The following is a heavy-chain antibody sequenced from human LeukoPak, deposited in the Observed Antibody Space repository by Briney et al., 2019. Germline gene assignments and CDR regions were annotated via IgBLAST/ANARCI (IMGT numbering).Heavy chain of an antibody. Sequence: SQTLSLTCAISGDSVSTNNVAWNWIRQSPSRGLEWLARTYFRSKWYNDYAVSARSRITINPDTSKNQFSLQLNSVTPEDTAVYYCAREVRHYYGSGSYYYFDYWGQGTLVTVSS. CDR3: AREVRHYYGSGSYYYFDY. V-gene: IGHV6-1*01. D-gene: IGHD3-10*01. CDR1: GDSVSTNNVA. CDR2: TYFRSKWYN. J-gene: IGHJ4*02.